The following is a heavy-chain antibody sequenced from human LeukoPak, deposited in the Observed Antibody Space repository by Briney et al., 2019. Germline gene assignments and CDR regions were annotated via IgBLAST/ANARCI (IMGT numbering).Heavy chain of an antibody. CDR3: ATDGAGFDT. CDR1: GFTFSSYG. J-gene: IGHJ5*02. Sequence: GGSLRLSCAASGFTFSSYGMHWVRQAPGKGLEWVAVIWYDGSNKYYADSVKGRFTISRDNSKKSLYLEMNNLRAEDTAVYYCATDGAGFDTWGQGVLVTVSS. CDR2: IWYDGSNK. V-gene: IGHV3-33*01.